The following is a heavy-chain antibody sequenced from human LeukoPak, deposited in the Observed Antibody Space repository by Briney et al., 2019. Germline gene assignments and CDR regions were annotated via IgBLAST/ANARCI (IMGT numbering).Heavy chain of an antibody. V-gene: IGHV4-59*01. Sequence: PSETLSLTCTVSGGSINSYYWSWIRQPPGKGLEWIGYIYYSGSTNYNPSLKSRVTISVDTSKNQFSLKLSSVTAADTAVYYCARDTAIFGDTYNWFDRRGQGTLVTVSS. J-gene: IGHJ5*02. CDR3: ARDTAIFGDTYNWFDR. D-gene: IGHD3-3*01. CDR1: GGSINSYY. CDR2: IYYSGST.